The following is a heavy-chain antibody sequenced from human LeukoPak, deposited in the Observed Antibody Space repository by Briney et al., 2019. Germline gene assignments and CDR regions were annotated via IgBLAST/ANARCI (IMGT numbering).Heavy chain of an antibody. V-gene: IGHV1-69*04. CDR1: GGTFSSYA. Sequence: GASVKVSCKASGGTFSSYAISWVRQAPGQRLEWMGRIIPILGIANYAQKFQGRVTITADKSTSTAYMELSSLRSEDTAVYYCATDIVGATLYPTQPTDYWGQGTLVTVSS. CDR3: ATDIVGATLYPTQPTDY. J-gene: IGHJ4*02. D-gene: IGHD1-26*01. CDR2: IIPILGIA.